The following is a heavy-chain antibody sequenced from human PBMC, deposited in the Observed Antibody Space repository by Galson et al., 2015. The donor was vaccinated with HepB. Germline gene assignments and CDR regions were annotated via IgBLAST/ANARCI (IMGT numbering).Heavy chain of an antibody. D-gene: IGHD1-26*01. Sequence: SLRLSCAASGFSFSTYWMHWVRQAPGKGLVWVSHINIDESIITYADSVRGRFTISRDNAKNTLYLQLNSLRAEDTAIYYCARGWELMPNYWGQGNLVIVSS. J-gene: IGHJ4*02. CDR3: ARGWELMPNY. CDR1: GFSFSTYW. V-gene: IGHV3-74*01. CDR2: INIDESII.